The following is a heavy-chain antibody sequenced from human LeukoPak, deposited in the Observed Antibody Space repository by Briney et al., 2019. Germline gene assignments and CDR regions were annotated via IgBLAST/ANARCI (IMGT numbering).Heavy chain of an antibody. Sequence: GGSLRLSCAASGFTFTNYAMTWVRQAPGKGLEWVSVIYSGGSTYYADSVKGRFTISRDNSKNTLYLQMNSLRAEDTAVYYCARWGGIAAAGSYAFDIWGQGTMVTVSS. J-gene: IGHJ3*02. CDR1: GFTFTNYA. V-gene: IGHV3-53*01. D-gene: IGHD6-13*01. CDR2: IYSGGST. CDR3: ARWGGIAAAGSYAFDI.